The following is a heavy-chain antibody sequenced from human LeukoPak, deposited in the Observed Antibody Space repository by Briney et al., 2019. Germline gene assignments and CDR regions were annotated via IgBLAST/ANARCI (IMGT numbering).Heavy chain of an antibody. J-gene: IGHJ6*04. CDR3: AELGITMIGGV. CDR1: GSTFSSYG. CDR2: ISYNGINE. Sequence: GGSLRLSCAASGSTFSSYGMHWVRQAPGKGLEWMAVISYNGINEYYADSVKGRFTISRDNAKNSLYLQMNSLRAEDTAVYYCAELGITMIGGVWGKGTTVTISS. V-gene: IGHV3-33*05. D-gene: IGHD3-10*02.